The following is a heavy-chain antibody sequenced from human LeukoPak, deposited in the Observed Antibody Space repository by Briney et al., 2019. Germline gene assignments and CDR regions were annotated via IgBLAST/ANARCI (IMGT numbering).Heavy chain of an antibody. D-gene: IGHD3-10*01. CDR3: ARDGFGSGSWGSRGDY. CDR1: GFTFSSYG. Sequence: GGSLRLSCAASGFTFSSYGMHWVRQAPGKGLEWVTFIRYDGSNKYYADSVKGRFTISRDNSKNTLYLQMNSLRAEDTAVYYCARDGFGSGSWGSRGDYWGQGTLVTVSS. V-gene: IGHV3-30*02. J-gene: IGHJ4*02. CDR2: IRYDGSNK.